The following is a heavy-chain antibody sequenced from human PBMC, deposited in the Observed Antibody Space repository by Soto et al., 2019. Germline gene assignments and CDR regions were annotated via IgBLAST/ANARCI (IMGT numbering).Heavy chain of an antibody. J-gene: IGHJ4*02. CDR1: GGSISSGGYY. V-gene: IGHV4-31*03. CDR2: IYYSGST. D-gene: IGHD2-15*01. CDR3: AGTPRY. Sequence: QVQLQESAPGLVKPSQTLSLTCTVSGGSISSGGYYWSWIRQHPGKGLEWIGYIYYSGSTYYNPSPKRRATAAVDTSKNQFSLELSSVTAEDTAVYYCAGTPRYWCQGTLVTVSS.